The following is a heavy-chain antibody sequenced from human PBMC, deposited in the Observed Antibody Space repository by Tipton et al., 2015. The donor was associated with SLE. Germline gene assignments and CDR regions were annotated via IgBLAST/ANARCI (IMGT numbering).Heavy chain of an antibody. Sequence: QLVQSGPEGKKPGSSEKVSCKASGGTFSSYAISWVRQAPGQGLEWLGGIIPIFGKANYAQNFQGRVPITADESTGTDCMEVSSMRTEDAAVYWCARGAVVGPAAVRDACDYGRGGRGHGTTVTVSS. D-gene: IGHD2-2*02. J-gene: IGHJ6*02. CDR2: IIPIFGKA. V-gene: IGHV1-69*01. CDR3: ARGAVVGPAAVRDACDYGRGG. CDR1: GGTFSSYA.